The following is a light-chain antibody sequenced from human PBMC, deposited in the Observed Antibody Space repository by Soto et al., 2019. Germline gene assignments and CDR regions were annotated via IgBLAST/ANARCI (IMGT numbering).Light chain of an antibody. V-gene: IGLV2-14*03. CDR2: GVT. CDR3: NSYTNTNSLPV. Sequence: QSVLTQPASVSGSPGQSITISCTGASGAFGGFNYVSWYQQHPGKAPQLLIYGVTNRPSGVSSRFSGSKSGNTASLTISGLQADDEAEYSCNSYTNTNSLPVFGTGTKVTVL. CDR1: SGAFGGFNY. J-gene: IGLJ1*01.